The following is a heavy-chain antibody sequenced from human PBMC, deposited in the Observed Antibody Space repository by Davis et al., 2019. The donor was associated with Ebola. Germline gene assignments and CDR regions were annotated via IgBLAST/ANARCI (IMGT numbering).Heavy chain of an antibody. CDR2: IYYSGST. CDR3: VRGRPAAIARPPWFDP. D-gene: IGHD2-2*01. V-gene: IGHV4-59*08. J-gene: IGHJ5*02. CDR1: GGSISSYY. Sequence: SETLSLTCTVSGGSISSYYWSWIRQPPGKGLEWIGYIYYSGSTNYNPSLKSRVTISVDTSKNQFSLKLSSVTAADTAVYYCVRGRPAAIARPPWFDPWGQGTLVTVSS.